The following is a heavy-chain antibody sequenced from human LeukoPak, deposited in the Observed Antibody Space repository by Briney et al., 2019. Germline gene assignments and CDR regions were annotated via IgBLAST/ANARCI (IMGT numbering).Heavy chain of an antibody. CDR3: ATYAKITMIVVVITKGAFDI. CDR2: FDPKDGET. Sequence: ASVKVSCKVSGYTLTEFSIHWVRQAPGKGLEWMGGFDPKDGETIYAQKFQGRVTMTEDTSTETVYMELSSLRSEDTAMYYCATYAKITMIVVVITKGAFDIWGQGTMVTVSS. V-gene: IGHV1-24*01. J-gene: IGHJ3*02. D-gene: IGHD3-22*01. CDR1: GYTLTEFS.